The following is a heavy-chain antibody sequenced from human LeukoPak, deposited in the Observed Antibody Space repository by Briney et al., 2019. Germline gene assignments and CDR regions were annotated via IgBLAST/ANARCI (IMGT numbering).Heavy chain of an antibody. J-gene: IGHJ3*02. CDR1: GGSISSSSYY. CDR3: ARDHVRFIRRRNNVFDI. V-gene: IGHV4-39*07. Sequence: SETLSLTCTVSGGSISSSSYYWGWIRQPPGKGLEWIGSIYYSGSTYYNPSLKSRVTISVDTSKNQFSLKLSSVTAADTAVYYCARDHVRFIRRRNNVFDIWGQGTMVTVSS. CDR2: IYYSGST. D-gene: IGHD1-14*01.